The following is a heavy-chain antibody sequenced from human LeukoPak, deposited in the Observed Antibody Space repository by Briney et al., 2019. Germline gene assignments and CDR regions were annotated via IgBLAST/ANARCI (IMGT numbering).Heavy chain of an antibody. CDR2: VSNNGIDK. D-gene: IGHD1-20*01. CDR1: GFTFSSDG. J-gene: IGHJ4*02. CDR3: AKGITRDSYYLDY. Sequence: GGSLRLSCAASGFTFSSDGIHWVRQAPGKGLEWVAFVSNNGIDKHYGDSVQGRFSISRDNSQNTLYLEMKSLRVEDTAMYYCAKGITRDSYYLDYWGQGTLVTVSS. V-gene: IGHV3-30*02.